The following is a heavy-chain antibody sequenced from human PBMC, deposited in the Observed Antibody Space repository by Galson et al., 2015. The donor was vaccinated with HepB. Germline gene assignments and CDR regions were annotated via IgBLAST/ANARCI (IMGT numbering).Heavy chain of an antibody. CDR3: ASLSPKAYYDPNYYMDV. J-gene: IGHJ6*03. D-gene: IGHD3-3*01. V-gene: IGHV3-21*01. Sequence: SLRLSCAASGFTFSSYSMNWVRQAPGKGLEWVSSISSSSSYIYYADSVKGRFTISRDNAKNSLYLQMNSLRAEDTAVYYCASLSPKAYYDPNYYMDVWGKGTTVTVSS. CDR1: GFTFSSYS. CDR2: ISSSSSYI.